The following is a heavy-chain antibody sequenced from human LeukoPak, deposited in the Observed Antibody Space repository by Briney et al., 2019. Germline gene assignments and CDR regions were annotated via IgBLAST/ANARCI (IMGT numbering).Heavy chain of an antibody. V-gene: IGHV3-23*01. CDR1: GFTFSGYA. D-gene: IGHD3-9*01. CDR2: IGASGTTT. Sequence: PGGSLRLSCAASGFTFSGYAMTWVRQAPGKGLEWVSAIGASGTTTYYADSVKGRFTISRDNSKNSLYLQMNSLRAEDTAVYYCARAWSDWLLPFDYWGQGTLVTVSS. CDR3: ARAWSDWLLPFDY. J-gene: IGHJ4*02.